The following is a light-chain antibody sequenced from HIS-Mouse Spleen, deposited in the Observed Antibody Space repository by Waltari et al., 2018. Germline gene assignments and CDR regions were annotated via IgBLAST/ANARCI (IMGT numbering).Light chain of an antibody. CDR1: SSNLGSNY. CDR3: AAWDDSLSGPV. CDR2: RNN. J-gene: IGLJ3*02. V-gene: IGLV1-47*01. Sequence: QSVLTQPPSASGTPGQRVTISCSGSSSNLGSNYLYLYQQLPGTAPKLLIYRNNQRPSGVPDRFSGSKSGTSASLAISGLRSEDEADYYCAAWDDSLSGPVFGGGTKLTVL.